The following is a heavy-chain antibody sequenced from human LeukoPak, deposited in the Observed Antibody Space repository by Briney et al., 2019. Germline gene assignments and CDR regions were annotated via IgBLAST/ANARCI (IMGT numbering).Heavy chain of an antibody. CDR2: INPNSDGT. CDR1: GYTFSSYY. CDR3: ASPVYYDSKPGAFDI. Sequence: ASVKVSCKASGYTFSSYYMHWVRQAPGQGLEWMGWINPNSDGTNYAQKFQGMVTMTRDTSISTAYMELSRLRYDDAAYYYCASPVYYDSKPGAFDIWGQGTMVTVSS. V-gene: IGHV1-2*02. D-gene: IGHD3-22*01. J-gene: IGHJ3*02.